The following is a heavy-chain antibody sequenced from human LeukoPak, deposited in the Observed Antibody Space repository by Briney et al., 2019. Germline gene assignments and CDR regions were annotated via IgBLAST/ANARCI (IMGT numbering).Heavy chain of an antibody. CDR1: GYTFTDYY. Sequence: ASVKVSCKASGYTFTDYYMHWVRQAPGQGLEWMGWINPNSGGTNYAQKFQGRVTMTRDTSISTAYMELSRLRSDDTVVYYCARASYYYDSSGYPGYYFDYWGQGTLVTVSS. V-gene: IGHV1-2*02. D-gene: IGHD3-22*01. J-gene: IGHJ4*02. CDR2: INPNSGGT. CDR3: ARASYYYDSSGYPGYYFDY.